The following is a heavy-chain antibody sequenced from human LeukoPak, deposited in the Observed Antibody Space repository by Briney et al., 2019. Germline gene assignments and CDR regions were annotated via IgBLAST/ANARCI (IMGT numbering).Heavy chain of an antibody. D-gene: IGHD5/OR15-5a*01. CDR3: ARDLSTFDY. CDR2: ISSSSSYI. J-gene: IGHJ4*02. Sequence: GGSLRLSCAASEFTVSVNYMSWVRQAPGKGLEWVSSISSSSSYIYYADSVKGRFTISRDNAKNSLYLQMNSLRAEDTAVYYCARDLSTFDYWGQGTLVTVSS. V-gene: IGHV3-21*01. CDR1: EFTVSVNY.